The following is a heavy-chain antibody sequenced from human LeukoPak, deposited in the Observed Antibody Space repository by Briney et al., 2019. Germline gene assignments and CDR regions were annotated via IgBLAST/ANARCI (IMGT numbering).Heavy chain of an antibody. J-gene: IGHJ4*02. CDR3: AKDLSHGGYDPFVYLQYFDY. D-gene: IGHD5-12*01. CDR2: ITTDGSGA. Sequence: GGSLRLSCAASGFAFRNYDMIWVRQAPGRGLEWVSGITTDGSGAYYADSVKGRFTVSRDNSKNTVFLQMNSLRGEDAAIYYCAKDLSHGGYDPFVYLQYFDYWGQGTLVTVSS. CDR1: GFAFRNYD. V-gene: IGHV3-23*01.